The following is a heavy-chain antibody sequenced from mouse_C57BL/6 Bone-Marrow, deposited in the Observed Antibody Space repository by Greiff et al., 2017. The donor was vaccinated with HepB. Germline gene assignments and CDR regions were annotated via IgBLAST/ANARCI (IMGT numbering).Heavy chain of an antibody. Sequence: VQLKESVAELVRPGASVKLSCTASGFNIKNTYMPWVKQRPEQGLEWIGRIDPANGNTKYAPKFQGKATITADTSSNTAYLQLSSLTSEDTAIYYCALYYGYGSWFAYWGQGTLVTVSA. V-gene: IGHV14-3*01. D-gene: IGHD2-2*01. CDR1: GFNIKNTY. CDR2: IDPANGNT. J-gene: IGHJ3*01. CDR3: ALYYGYGSWFAY.